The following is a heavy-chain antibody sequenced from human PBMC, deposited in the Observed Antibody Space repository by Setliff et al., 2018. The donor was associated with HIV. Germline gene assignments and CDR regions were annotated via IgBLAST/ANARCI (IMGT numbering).Heavy chain of an antibody. J-gene: IGHJ1*01. CDR1: GFSFSDYF. D-gene: IGHD2-2*02. Sequence: KPGGSLRLSCEASGFSFSDYFMTWIRQAPGKGLEWISYIGGRGTPVKIADSLKGRFFVSRDNSKNSLYLQINNLSVEDTAMYFCARTDSYTAMIWPWGRGTLVTVSS. CDR3: ARTDSYTAMIWP. CDR2: IGGRGTPV. V-gene: IGHV3-11*01.